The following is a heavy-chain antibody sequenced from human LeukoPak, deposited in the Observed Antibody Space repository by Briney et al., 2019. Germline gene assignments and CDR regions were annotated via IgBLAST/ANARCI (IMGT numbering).Heavy chain of an antibody. CDR3: ARDRANTDYYDTAFDY. CDR2: INPSGGST. CDR1: GYTFTSYY. V-gene: IGHV1-46*01. Sequence: ASVKVSCKASGYTFTSYYMHWVRQAPGQGLEWMGIINPSGGSTSYAQKFQGRVTMTRDMSTSTAYMELSSLRSEDTAVYYCARDRANTDYYDTAFDYWGQGTLVTVSS. J-gene: IGHJ4*02. D-gene: IGHD3-22*01.